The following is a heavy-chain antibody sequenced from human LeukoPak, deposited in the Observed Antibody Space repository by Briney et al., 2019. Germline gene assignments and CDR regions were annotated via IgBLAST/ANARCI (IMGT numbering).Heavy chain of an antibody. V-gene: IGHV3-23*01. Sequence: GGSLRLSCAASGFTFSSYAMSWVRQAPGKGLEWVSAISGSGGSTYYADSVKGRFTISRDNSKNTLYLQMNSLRAEDTAVYYCAKDDVGGYSYGYDLTAFDIWGQGTMVTVSS. CDR2: ISGSGGST. CDR1: GFTFSSYA. CDR3: AKDDVGGYSYGYDLTAFDI. D-gene: IGHD5-18*01. J-gene: IGHJ3*02.